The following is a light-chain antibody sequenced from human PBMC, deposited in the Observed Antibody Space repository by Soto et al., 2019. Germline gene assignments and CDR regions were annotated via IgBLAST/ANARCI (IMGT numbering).Light chain of an antibody. J-gene: IGKJ1*01. CDR2: AAS. CDR1: QGIRND. Sequence: IQMTQSPSSLSASVGDRVTISCRASQGIRNDLAWYQQKPGKAPKLLIFAASNLQNGVPSRFSGSGSGTEFTLTISSLQPDDFATYYCQQYSTYWTFGQGTKVDIK. V-gene: IGKV1-17*01. CDR3: QQYSTYWT.